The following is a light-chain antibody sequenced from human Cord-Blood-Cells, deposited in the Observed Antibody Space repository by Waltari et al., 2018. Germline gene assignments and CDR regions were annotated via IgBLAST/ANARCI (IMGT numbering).Light chain of an antibody. CDR2: QDS. CDR1: KLGGQY. V-gene: IGLV3-1*01. Sequence: SYELTQPPSVSVSPGQTASITCSGDKLGGQYARWYQQKPGQSPVLVIYQDSKRPSGLPERFSGSNTGNTATLTISGTQAMDEADYCCQAWDSSTAVFGGGTKLTVL. J-gene: IGLJ2*01. CDR3: QAWDSSTAV.